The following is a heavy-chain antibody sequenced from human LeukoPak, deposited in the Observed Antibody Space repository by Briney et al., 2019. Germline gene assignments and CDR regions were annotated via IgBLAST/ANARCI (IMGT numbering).Heavy chain of an antibody. J-gene: IGHJ4*02. Sequence: SETLSLTCTVSGYFIGSGYYWGWIRQPPGKGLEWIGTIRHSGTTYYNPSLKSRVTISIDSSKNQFSLKLSSVTAADTAVYYCARERAMGYYDSSGYYYYFDYWGQGTLVTVSS. V-gene: IGHV4-38-2*02. CDR1: GYFIGSGYY. CDR2: IRHSGTT. D-gene: IGHD3-22*01. CDR3: ARERAMGYYDSSGYYYYFDY.